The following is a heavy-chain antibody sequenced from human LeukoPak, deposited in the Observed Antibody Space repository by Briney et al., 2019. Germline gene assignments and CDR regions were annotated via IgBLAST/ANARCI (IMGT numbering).Heavy chain of an antibody. Sequence: GGSLRLSCAASGFTFSSYVMSWVRQAPGKGLEWVSAIRGSGGNTYYADSVKGRFTISRDNSKNTLYLQMNSLRAEDTAVYYCAKDPPGGTCSSTSCYPDYWGQGTLVTVSS. V-gene: IGHV3-23*01. CDR2: IRGSGGNT. CDR3: AKDPPGGTCSSTSCYPDY. D-gene: IGHD2-2*01. J-gene: IGHJ4*02. CDR1: GFTFSSYV.